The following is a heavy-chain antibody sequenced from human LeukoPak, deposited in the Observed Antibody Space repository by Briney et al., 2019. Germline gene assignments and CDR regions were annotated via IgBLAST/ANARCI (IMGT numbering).Heavy chain of an antibody. CDR3: AKDPASSGWYSGWFDP. J-gene: IGHJ5*02. Sequence: GGSLRLSCAASGFTFSSYAMSWVRQAPGKGLEWVSAISSSGGSTYYGDSVKGRFTISRDNFMNTLYLQMNSLRAEDTAVYYCAKDPASSGWYSGWFDPWGQGTLVTVSS. CDR1: GFTFSSYA. D-gene: IGHD6-19*01. CDR2: ISSSGGST. V-gene: IGHV3-23*01.